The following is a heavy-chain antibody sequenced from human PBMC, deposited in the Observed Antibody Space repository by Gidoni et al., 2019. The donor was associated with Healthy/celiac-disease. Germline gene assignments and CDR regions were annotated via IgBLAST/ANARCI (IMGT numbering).Heavy chain of an antibody. CDR2: ISSSSSTI. V-gene: IGHV3-48*01. CDR1: GFTFSSDS. J-gene: IGHJ4*02. Sequence: EVQLVESGGGLVQPGGSLRLSCEASGFTFSSDSMNWVRQAPGKGLEWVSYISSSSSTIYYADSVKGRFTISRDNAKNSLYLQMNSLRAEDTAVYYCARDGYYYDSSGYYQGRDFDYWGQGTLVTVSS. D-gene: IGHD3-22*01. CDR3: ARDGYYYDSSGYYQGRDFDY.